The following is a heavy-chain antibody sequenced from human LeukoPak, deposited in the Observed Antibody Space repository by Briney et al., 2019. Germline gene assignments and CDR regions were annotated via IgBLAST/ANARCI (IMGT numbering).Heavy chain of an antibody. Sequence: GGSLRLSCAASGFAFSTYGMHWVRQAPGKGLEWVAFIRHVGSNEYYADSVRGRFAISRDNSKNTLYLQMNSLRAEDTAVYYCARDRLSLAGTFQFDYWGQGTLVTVSS. CDR2: IRHVGSNE. CDR1: GFAFSTYG. V-gene: IGHV3-30*02. J-gene: IGHJ4*02. D-gene: IGHD6-19*01. CDR3: ARDRLSLAGTFQFDY.